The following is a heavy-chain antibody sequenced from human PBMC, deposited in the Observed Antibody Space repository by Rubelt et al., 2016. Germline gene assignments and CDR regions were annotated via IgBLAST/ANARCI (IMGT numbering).Heavy chain of an antibody. D-gene: IGHD6-6*01. CDR2: VSGGGAT. J-gene: IGHJ4*02. CDR3: ASLAARQKYDC. Sequence: EVQLVESGGDLVKPGGSLRLSCAASGFTFVSYAMSWVRQAPGKGLEWVSGVSGGGATYYADSVKGRFTISRDSYKNTLYLQMNSQRAEDTAVYYCASLAARQKYDCWGQGTLVTVSS. V-gene: IGHV3-23*04. CDR1: GFTFVSYA.